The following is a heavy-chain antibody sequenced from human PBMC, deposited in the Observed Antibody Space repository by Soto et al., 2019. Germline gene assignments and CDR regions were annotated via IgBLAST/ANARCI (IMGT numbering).Heavy chain of an antibody. D-gene: IGHD3-16*01. J-gene: IGHJ4*02. V-gene: IGHV3-21*06. CDR3: ARDGLTFGGD. CDR2: ISSSSAYI. CDR1: GFTFGSFT. Sequence: EVHLVEAGGGLVKPGESLTLSCAASGFTFGSFTLNWVRQAPGKGLEWVSSISSSSAYIYYAESVKGRFTISRDNARSTLYLQMHSLRLDDTAVYFCARDGLTFGGDWGQGTLVAFSS.